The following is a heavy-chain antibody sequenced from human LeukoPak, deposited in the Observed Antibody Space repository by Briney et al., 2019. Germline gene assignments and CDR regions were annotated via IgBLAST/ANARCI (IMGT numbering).Heavy chain of an antibody. Sequence: GESLKISCKGSGYSFTSYWISWVRQAPGQGLEWMGWISAYNGNTNYAQKLQGRVTMTTDTSTSTAYMELRSLRSDDTAVYYCARDLEGAFDYWGQGTLVTVSS. J-gene: IGHJ4*02. CDR1: GYSFTSYW. V-gene: IGHV1-18*04. D-gene: IGHD1-26*01. CDR2: ISAYNGNT. CDR3: ARDLEGAFDY.